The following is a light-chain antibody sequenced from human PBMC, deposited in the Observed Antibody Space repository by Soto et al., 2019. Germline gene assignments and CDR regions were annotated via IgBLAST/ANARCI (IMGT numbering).Light chain of an antibody. CDR3: QRFGTSPPWT. CDR1: QSLSSSY. J-gene: IGKJ1*01. V-gene: IGKV3-20*01. Sequence: EIGLTQSPGTRSLSPGERATLSCRASQSLSSSYLAWYQQKPGQAPRLLIYGTSIRATGIPDRFSGSGSGTDFTLTITRLEPEDFAVYYCQRFGTSPPWTFGQGTKVDIK. CDR2: GTS.